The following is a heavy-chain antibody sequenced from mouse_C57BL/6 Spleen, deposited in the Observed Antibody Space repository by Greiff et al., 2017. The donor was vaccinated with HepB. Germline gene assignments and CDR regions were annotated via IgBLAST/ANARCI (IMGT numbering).Heavy chain of an antibody. CDR3: ASRFITTVVATIDY. CDR2: INPNNGGT. Sequence: EVQLQQSGPELVKPGASVKMSCKASGYTFTDYNMHWVKQSHGKSLEWIGYINPNNGGTSYNQKFKGKATLTVNKSSSTAYMELRSLTSEDSAVYYCASRFITTVVATIDYWGQGTTLTVSS. CDR1: GYTFTDYN. V-gene: IGHV1-22*01. D-gene: IGHD1-1*01. J-gene: IGHJ2*01.